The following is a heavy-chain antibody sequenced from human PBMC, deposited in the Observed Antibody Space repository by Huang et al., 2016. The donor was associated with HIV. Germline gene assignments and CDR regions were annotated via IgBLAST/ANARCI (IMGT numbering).Heavy chain of an antibody. CDR3: ARTKGEFDF. D-gene: IGHD3-16*01. Sequence: QIHLVQSGPEVKQPGASGKVSCKASGYKFHIYEITWVRQTPGQGLEGMEWSSGDNVSTRFAQKFQDRLTMTTDVSTSTAYLELRSLRLDDTAVYYCARTKGEFDFWGQGALVTVSS. J-gene: IGHJ4*02. CDR2: SSGDNVST. CDR1: GYKFHIYE. V-gene: IGHV1-18*04.